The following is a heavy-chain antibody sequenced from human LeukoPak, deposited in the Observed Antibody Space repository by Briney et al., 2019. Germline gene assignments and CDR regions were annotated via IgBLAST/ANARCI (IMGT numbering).Heavy chain of an antibody. CDR1: GFTFSDYY. V-gene: IGHV3-11*04. Sequence: GGSLRLSCAASGFTFSDYYMSWIRQAPGKGLEWVSYISSSSSTIYYADSVKGRFTISRDNAKNSLYLQMNSLRAEDTAVYYCARDTWVAVAGLFDYWGQGTLVTVSS. J-gene: IGHJ4*02. CDR3: ARDTWVAVAGLFDY. D-gene: IGHD6-19*01. CDR2: ISSSSSTI.